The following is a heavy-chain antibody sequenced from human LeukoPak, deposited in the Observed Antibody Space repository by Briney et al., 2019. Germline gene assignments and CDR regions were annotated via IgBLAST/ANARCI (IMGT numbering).Heavy chain of an antibody. CDR3: ARDRGIAAAGTRGDY. CDR2: LSAYNGNT. CDR1: GGTFSSYA. J-gene: IGHJ4*02. Sequence: ASVKVSCKASGGTFSSYAISWVRQAPGQGLEWMGWLSAYNGNTNYAQKLQGRVTMTTDTSTSTAYMELRSLRSDDTAVYYCARDRGIAAAGTRGDYLGQGTLVTVSS. V-gene: IGHV1-18*01. D-gene: IGHD6-13*01.